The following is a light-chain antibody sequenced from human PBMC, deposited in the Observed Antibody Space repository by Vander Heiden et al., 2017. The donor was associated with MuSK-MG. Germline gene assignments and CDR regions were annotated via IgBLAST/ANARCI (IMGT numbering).Light chain of an antibody. CDR2: EVS. J-gene: IGLJ2*01. Sequence: SALTQPAPASGAPGQSITSSGTGTSIDVGADNYVSRYQQHAAEALKLMIYEVSKRPPGVSTRFSGSKSANPATLTISGHQEADEDDYYCGSNTSSNDVVFGGGTKLTVL. CDR3: GSNTSSNDVV. V-gene: IGLV2-14*01. CDR1: SIDVGADNY.